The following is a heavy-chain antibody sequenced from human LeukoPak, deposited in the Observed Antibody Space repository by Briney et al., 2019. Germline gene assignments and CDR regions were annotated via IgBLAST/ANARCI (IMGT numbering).Heavy chain of an antibody. J-gene: IGHJ3*02. D-gene: IGHD3-22*01. CDR3: ARHPDYYYDNSGYAFDI. Sequence: SETLSLTCTVSGGSISSHYWSWIRQPPGKGLEWIGYIYYSGSTNYNPSLKSRVTISVDTSKNQFFLRLSSVTAADTAVYFCARHPDYYYDNSGYAFDIWGQGTLVTVSS. CDR1: GGSISSHY. CDR2: IYYSGST. V-gene: IGHV4-59*08.